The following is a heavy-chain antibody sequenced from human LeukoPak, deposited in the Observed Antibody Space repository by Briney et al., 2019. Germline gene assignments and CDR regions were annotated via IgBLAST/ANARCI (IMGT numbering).Heavy chain of an antibody. Sequence: GGSLRLSCAASGFTFSSYSMNWVRQAPGKGLEWVSSISSSSSYIYYADSVKGRFTISRDNAKNSLYLQMNSLRAEDTAVYYCARGYRGRWGYSYDSTVNYYYYYMDVWGKGTTVTVSS. CDR3: ARGYRGRWGYSYDSTVNYYYYYMDV. J-gene: IGHJ6*03. CDR1: GFTFSSYS. D-gene: IGHD5-18*01. V-gene: IGHV3-21*01. CDR2: ISSSSSYI.